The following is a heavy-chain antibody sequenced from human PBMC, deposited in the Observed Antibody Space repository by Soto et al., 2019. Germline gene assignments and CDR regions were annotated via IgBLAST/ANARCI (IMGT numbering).Heavy chain of an antibody. Sequence: EVQLLESGGGLVQPGGSLRLSCAASGFTFSSYAMSWVRQAPGKGLEWVSVISGSGDSTYYADSVRGRFTISRDNSKNPLYLQMNSLRAEDTAVYYCAKDRDGAAAGPTKFYGMDVWGRGTTVTVSS. CDR3: AKDRDGAAAGPTKFYGMDV. CDR1: GFTFSSYA. CDR2: ISGSGDST. D-gene: IGHD6-13*01. V-gene: IGHV3-23*01. J-gene: IGHJ6*02.